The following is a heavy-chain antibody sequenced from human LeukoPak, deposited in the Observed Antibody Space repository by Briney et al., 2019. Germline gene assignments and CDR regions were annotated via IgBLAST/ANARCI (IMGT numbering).Heavy chain of an antibody. D-gene: IGHD3-22*01. CDR1: GGSISSYY. V-gene: IGHV4-59*01. CDR3: AREMIETDAFDI. CDR2: IYYSGST. Sequence: SETLSLTCTVAGGSISSYYWSWIRQPPGKGLEWIGYIYYSGSTNYNPSLKSRVTMSVDTSKNQFSLKLSSVTAADTAVYYCAREMIETDAFDIWGQGTMVTVSS. J-gene: IGHJ3*02.